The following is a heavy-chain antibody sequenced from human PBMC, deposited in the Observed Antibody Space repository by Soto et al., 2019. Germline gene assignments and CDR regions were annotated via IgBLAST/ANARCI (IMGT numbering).Heavy chain of an antibody. CDR3: ARDFYGDYGRDYYYCMDV. D-gene: IGHD4-17*01. CDR1: GYTFTSYY. J-gene: IGHJ6*03. CDR2: INPSGGST. Sequence: ASVKVSCKASGYTFTSYYMHWVRQAPGQGLEWMGIINPSGGSTSYAQKFQGRVTMTRDTSTSTVYMELSSLRSEDTAVYYCARDFYGDYGRDYYYCMDVWGKGTTVTVSS. V-gene: IGHV1-46*03.